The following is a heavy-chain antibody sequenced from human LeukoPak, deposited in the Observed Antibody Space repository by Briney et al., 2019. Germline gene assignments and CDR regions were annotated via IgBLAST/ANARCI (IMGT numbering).Heavy chain of an antibody. CDR2: ISYDGSNK. J-gene: IGHJ4*02. CDR1: GFTFSSYA. CDR3: ARDGVRIAAAGTYY. V-gene: IGHV3-30*04. Sequence: GRSLRLSCAASGFTFSSYAMHWVRQAPGKGLEGVAVISYDGSNKYYADSVKGRFTISRDNSKNTLYLQMNSLRAEDTAVYYCARDGVRIAAAGTYYWGQGTLVTVSS. D-gene: IGHD6-13*01.